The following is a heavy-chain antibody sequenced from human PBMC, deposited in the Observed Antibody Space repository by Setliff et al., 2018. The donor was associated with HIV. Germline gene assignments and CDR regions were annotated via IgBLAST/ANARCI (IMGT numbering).Heavy chain of an antibody. V-gene: IGHV3-7*05. D-gene: IGHD6-19*01. CDR1: GFTFSSYW. Sequence: GGSLRLSCAASGFTFSSYWMSWVRQAPGKGLEWVANIKQDGSNKYYADSVKGRFTISRDNSKNTLYLQMNSLRTEDTGVYYCLDSSSYYLGFFKNWGQGTQVTVSS. CDR3: LDSSSYYLGFFKN. J-gene: IGHJ4*02. CDR2: IKQDGSNK.